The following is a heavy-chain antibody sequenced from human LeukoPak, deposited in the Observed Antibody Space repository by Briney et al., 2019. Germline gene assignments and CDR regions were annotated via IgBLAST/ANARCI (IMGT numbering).Heavy chain of an antibody. D-gene: IGHD3-10*01. CDR1: GGSLSGFY. CDR2: ATHSGRT. Sequence: SETLSLTCAVSGGSLSGFYWSWIRQPPGKGLEWIGDATHSGRTNYKPGLRSRGAVSVDMSKKQLSLNLRSVTAADTAVYYCARGPLTYYYASGSYYSNWGQGTLVTVSS. CDR3: ARGPLTYYYASGSYYSN. V-gene: IGHV4-34*01. J-gene: IGHJ4*02.